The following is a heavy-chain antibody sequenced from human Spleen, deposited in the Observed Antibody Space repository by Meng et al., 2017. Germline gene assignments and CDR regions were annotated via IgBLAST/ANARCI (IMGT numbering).Heavy chain of an antibody. CDR1: GGSFSGYY. V-gene: IGHV4-34*01. CDR2: INHSGST. D-gene: IGHD4-17*01. CDR3: ARRYGASAYNWFDP. Sequence: QVQLQQWGAGLLKPSETLSLTCAVCGGSFSGYYWSWIRQPPGKGLEWIGEINHSGSTNYNPSLKSRVTISVDTSKNQFSLKLSSVTAADTAVYYCARRYGASAYNWFDPWGQGTLVTVSS. J-gene: IGHJ5*02.